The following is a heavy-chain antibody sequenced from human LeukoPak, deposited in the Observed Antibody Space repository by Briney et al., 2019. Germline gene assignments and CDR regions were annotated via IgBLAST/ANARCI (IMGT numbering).Heavy chain of an antibody. CDR3: AKAPNGGHSIGLDY. J-gene: IGHJ4*02. Sequence: GGSLRLSCAASGFTFSSYSMMWVRQAPGKGLEWVSYISSSSTTIHYADSVKGRFTISRDNSKNTLYLQMNSLRTEDTAVYYCAKAPNGGHSIGLDYWGQGTLVTVSS. D-gene: IGHD4-23*01. CDR2: ISSSSTTI. CDR1: GFTFSSYS. V-gene: IGHV3-48*01.